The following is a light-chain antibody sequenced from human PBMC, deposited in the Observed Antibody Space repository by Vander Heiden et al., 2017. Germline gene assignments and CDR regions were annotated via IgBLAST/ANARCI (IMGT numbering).Light chain of an antibody. Sequence: DIQMTLSPSSLCACLGDRVTITCRSSQSISSYLNWDKQKPGKAPKLLIYAASSLQSGVPSRFSGSGSGTDFTLTISSLQPEDFATYYCQQSYSTSWTFGQGTKVEIK. J-gene: IGKJ1*01. CDR2: AAS. CDR1: QSISSY. CDR3: QQSYSTSWT. V-gene: IGKV1-39*01.